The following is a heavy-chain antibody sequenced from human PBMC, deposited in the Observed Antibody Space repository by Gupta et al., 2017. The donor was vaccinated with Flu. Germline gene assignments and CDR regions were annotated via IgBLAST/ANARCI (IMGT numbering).Heavy chain of an antibody. V-gene: IGHV4-34*01. CDR1: GYY. CDR2: INHSGST. CDR3: ARLPSGRRRYYYYMDV. D-gene: IGHD3-10*01. Sequence: GYYWSWIRQPPGKGLEWIGEINHSGSTNYNPSLKSRVTISVDTSKNQFSLKLSSVTAADTAVYYCARLPSGRRRYYYYMDVWGKGTTVTVSS. J-gene: IGHJ6*03.